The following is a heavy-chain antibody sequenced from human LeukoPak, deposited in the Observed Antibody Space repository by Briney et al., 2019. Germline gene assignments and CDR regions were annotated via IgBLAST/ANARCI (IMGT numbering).Heavy chain of an antibody. CDR1: GYSISSGYY. CDR3: ARPLDDYVWGSYRFDAFDI. D-gene: IGHD3-16*02. Sequence: KSSETLSLTCAVSGYSISSGYYWGWIRQPPGKGLEWIWSIYHSGSTYYNPSLKSRVTISVDTSKNQFSLKLSSVTAADTAVYYCARPLDDYVWGSYRFDAFDIWGQGTMVTVSS. J-gene: IGHJ3*02. V-gene: IGHV4-38-2*01. CDR2: IYHSGST.